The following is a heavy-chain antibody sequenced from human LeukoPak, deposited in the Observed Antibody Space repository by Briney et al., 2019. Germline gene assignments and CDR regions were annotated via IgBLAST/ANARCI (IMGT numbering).Heavy chain of an antibody. J-gene: IGHJ3*02. V-gene: IGHV1-69*05. Sequence: GASVKVSCKASGGTFSSYAISWVRQAPGQGLEWMGGIIPIFGTANYAQKFQGRVTITTDESTSTAYMELSSLRSEDTAVYYCASIPRHSGIWGAFDIWGQGTMVTVSS. D-gene: IGHD1-26*01. CDR3: ASIPRHSGIWGAFDI. CDR1: GGTFSSYA. CDR2: IIPIFGTA.